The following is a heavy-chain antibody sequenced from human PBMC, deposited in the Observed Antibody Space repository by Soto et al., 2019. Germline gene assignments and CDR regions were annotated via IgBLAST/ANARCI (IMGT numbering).Heavy chain of an antibody. V-gene: IGHV1-18*01. CDR2: ISDYNGNT. D-gene: IGHD6-13*01. J-gene: IGHJ4*02. CDR1: GYTFTSYG. Sequence: QVQLVQSGAEVKKPGASVKVSCKASGYTFTSYGISWVRQAPGQGLEWMGWISDYNGNTNYAQKLQGRATMTTDTSTSTAYMELRSLRSDDTAVYYCARDRRGAAAGTSDDYWGQGTLVTVSS. CDR3: ARDRRGAAAGTSDDY.